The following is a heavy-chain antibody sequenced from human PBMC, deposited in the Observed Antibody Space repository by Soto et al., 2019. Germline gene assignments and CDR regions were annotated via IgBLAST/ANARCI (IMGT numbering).Heavy chain of an antibody. Sequence: RGSLRLSCAASGFTFSSYAMSWVRQAPGKGLEWVSAISGSGGSTYYADSVKGRFTISRDNSKNTLYLQMNSLRAEDTAVYYCAGSYSSGWSPFGYWGQGTLVTVSS. CDR3: AGSYSSGWSPFGY. V-gene: IGHV3-23*01. CDR1: GFTFSSYA. D-gene: IGHD6-19*01. CDR2: ISGSGGST. J-gene: IGHJ4*02.